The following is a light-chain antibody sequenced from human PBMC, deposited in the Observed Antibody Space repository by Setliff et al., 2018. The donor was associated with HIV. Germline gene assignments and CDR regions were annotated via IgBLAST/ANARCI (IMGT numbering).Light chain of an antibody. CDR1: SSDVGSYNL. J-gene: IGLJ1*01. CDR3: CSYAGSRIFYV. Sequence: QSALTQPASVSGSPGQSITISCTGTSSDVGSYNLVSWYQQHPGKAPKLMIYEVSKRPSEVSNRFSGSKSGNTASLTISGLQAEDEADYYCCSYAGSRIFYVFGTGTKVTVL. CDR2: EVS. V-gene: IGLV2-23*02.